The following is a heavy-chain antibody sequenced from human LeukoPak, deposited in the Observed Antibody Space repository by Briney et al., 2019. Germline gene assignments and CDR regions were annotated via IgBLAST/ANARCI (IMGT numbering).Heavy chain of an antibody. J-gene: IGHJ4*02. V-gene: IGHV3-21*01. CDR3: AAPGGSGYDYHFDY. Sequence: GGSLRLPCAASGFTFSSYSMNWVRQAPGKGLEWVSSISSSSSYIYYADSVKGRFTISRDNAKNSLYLQMNSLRAEDTAVYYCAAPGGSGYDYHFDYWGQGTLVTVSS. CDR2: ISSSSSYI. CDR1: GFTFSSYS. D-gene: IGHD5-12*01.